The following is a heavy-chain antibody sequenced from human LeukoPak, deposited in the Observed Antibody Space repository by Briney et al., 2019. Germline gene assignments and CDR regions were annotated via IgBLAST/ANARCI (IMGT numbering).Heavy chain of an antibody. J-gene: IGHJ5*02. Sequence: SVKVSCKASGGTFSSYAISWVRQAPGQGLEWMGGIIPIFGTANYAQKFQGRVTITADKSTSTAYMELSSLRSEDTAVYHCAASIAVAQEGWFDPWGQGTLVTVSS. D-gene: IGHD6-19*01. CDR3: AASIAVAQEGWFDP. CDR1: GGTFSSYA. V-gene: IGHV1-69*06. CDR2: IIPIFGTA.